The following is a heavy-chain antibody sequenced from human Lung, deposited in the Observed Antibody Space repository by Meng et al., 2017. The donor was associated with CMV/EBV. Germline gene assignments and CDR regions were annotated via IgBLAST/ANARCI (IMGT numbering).Heavy chain of an antibody. CDR1: GYTFIDHY. D-gene: IGHD2-2*03. CDR3: ARDVGSGAAGY. Sequence: ASAXVFCKASGYTFIDHYIHWVRQAPGQGLQWMGWINPNNGDTNYAQRFQGRVSMTTDTSKGTVYMERSRLTSDDTAIFYCARDVGSGAAGYWGRGTQVTVSS. CDR2: INPNNGDT. V-gene: IGHV1-2*02. J-gene: IGHJ4*02.